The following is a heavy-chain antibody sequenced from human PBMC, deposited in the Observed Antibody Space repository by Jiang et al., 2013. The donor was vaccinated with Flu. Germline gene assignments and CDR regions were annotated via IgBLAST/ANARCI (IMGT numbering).Heavy chain of an antibody. Sequence: QLLESGGGVVQPGGSLRLSCAASGFKFSYYGMYWVRQSPGKGLEWVASIWHDGSNKFYADPVRGRFIISRDNSKNTLYLQMNSLRLEDTAVYYCATLRGSTYDTYLADYWGQGTLVTVSS. CDR2: IWHDGSNK. D-gene: IGHD3-9*01. V-gene: IGHV3-30*02. J-gene: IGHJ4*02. CDR1: GFKFSYYG. CDR3: ATLRGSTYDTYLADY.